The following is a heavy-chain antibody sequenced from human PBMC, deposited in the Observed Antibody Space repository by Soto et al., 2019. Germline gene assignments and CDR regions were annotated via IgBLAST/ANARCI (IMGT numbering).Heavy chain of an antibody. V-gene: IGHV3-30-3*01. D-gene: IGHD5-12*01. Sequence: GXSLRLSCAASGFTFSSYAMHWVRQAPGKGLEWVAVISYDGSNKYYADSVKGRFTISRDNSKNTLYLQMNSLRAEDTAVYYCARDVDIVATARFDYWGQGTLVTVSS. J-gene: IGHJ4*02. CDR3: ARDVDIVATARFDY. CDR1: GFTFSSYA. CDR2: ISYDGSNK.